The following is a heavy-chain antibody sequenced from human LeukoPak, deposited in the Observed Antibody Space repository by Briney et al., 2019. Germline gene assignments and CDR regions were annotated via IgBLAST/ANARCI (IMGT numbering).Heavy chain of an antibody. CDR1: GGSISSYY. CDR3: ARTRAAEYFDY. V-gene: IGHV4-59*08. J-gene: IGHJ4*02. D-gene: IGHD6-13*01. CDR2: IYYSGST. Sequence: SETLSLTCTVSGGSISSYYWSWIRQPPGKGLEWIGYIYYSGSTNYNPSLKSRVTISVDTSKNQISLKLSSVTAADTAVYYCARTRAAEYFDYWGQGTLVTVSS.